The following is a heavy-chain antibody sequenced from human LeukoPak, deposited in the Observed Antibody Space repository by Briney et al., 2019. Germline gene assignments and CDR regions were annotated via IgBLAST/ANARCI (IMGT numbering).Heavy chain of an antibody. J-gene: IGHJ6*02. Sequence: ASETLSLTYAVYGGSFSGYYWSWIRQPPGKGLEWIGEINHSGSTNYNPSLKSRVTISVDTSKNQFSLKLSSVTAADTAVYYCARKRRALYGMDVWGQGTTVTVSS. V-gene: IGHV4-34*01. CDR2: INHSGST. D-gene: IGHD1-26*01. CDR1: GGSFSGYY. CDR3: ARKRRALYGMDV.